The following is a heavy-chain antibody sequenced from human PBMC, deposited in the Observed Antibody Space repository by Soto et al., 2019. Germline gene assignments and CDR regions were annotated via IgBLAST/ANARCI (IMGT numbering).Heavy chain of an antibody. CDR1: GYTFTSYG. CDR2: ISAYNGNT. J-gene: IGHJ6*03. Sequence: GAPVKVARKASGYTFTSYGISWLRQAPGQGLEWMGWISAYNGNTNYAQKLQGRVTMTTDTSTSTAYMELRSLRSDDTAVYYCARDRRYYMDVWGKGTTVTVSS. V-gene: IGHV1-18*01. CDR3: ARDRRYYMDV.